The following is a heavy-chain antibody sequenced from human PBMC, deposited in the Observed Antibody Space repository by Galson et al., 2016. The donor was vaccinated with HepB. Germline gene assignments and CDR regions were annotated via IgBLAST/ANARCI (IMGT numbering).Heavy chain of an antibody. CDR3: AVGLRNRLGY. D-gene: IGHD1-26*01. CDR1: GYTFTSYT. Sequence: SVKVSCKASGYTFTSYTIHWVRQAPGQRLEWMGWINAGNSNTKYSQKFQGRVTITRDTSASTAYMELSSLKSEDTAVYYCAVGLRNRLGYWGQGTLVTVSS. V-gene: IGHV1-3*01. J-gene: IGHJ4*02. CDR2: INAGNSNT.